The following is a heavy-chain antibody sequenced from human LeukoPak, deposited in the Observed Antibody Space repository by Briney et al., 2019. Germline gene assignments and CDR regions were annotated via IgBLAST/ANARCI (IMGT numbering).Heavy chain of an antibody. V-gene: IGHV1-2*02. D-gene: IGHD3-9*01. CDR1: GYTFTGYA. CDR3: ANLHSVRYFDWLFR. J-gene: IGHJ4*02. Sequence: GSVKVSCTASGYTFTGYAMHWVRQAPGQGLEWMGWINPNSGDTNYAQKFQGRVTMTRDTSSSTASMELSRLRSDDTAVYYCANLHSVRYFDWLFRWGQGTLVTVSS. CDR2: INPNSGDT.